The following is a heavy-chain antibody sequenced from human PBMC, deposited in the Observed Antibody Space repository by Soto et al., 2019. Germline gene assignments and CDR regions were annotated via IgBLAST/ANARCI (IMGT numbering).Heavy chain of an antibody. V-gene: IGHV3-21*01. D-gene: IGHD1-26*01. CDR3: ARMRGSYGCDY. CDR1: GFTFSSYS. J-gene: IGHJ4*02. Sequence: EVQLVESGGGLVKPGGSLRLSCAASGFTFSSYSMNWVRQAPGKGLEWVSSITSSTSYIDYADSVKGRFTISRDNAKNSLYRQMNSLRAEDTAVYYCARMRGSYGCDYWGQGTLVTVSS. CDR2: ITSSTSYI.